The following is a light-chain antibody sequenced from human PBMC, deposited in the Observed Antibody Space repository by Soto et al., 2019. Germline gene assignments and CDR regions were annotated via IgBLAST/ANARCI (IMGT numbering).Light chain of an antibody. CDR1: SSDVGSYNL. CDR2: EGS. CDR3: CSYAGSTTWV. V-gene: IGLV2-23*01. Sequence: QSVLTQPASVSGSPGQSITISCTGTSSDVGSYNLVSWYQQHPGKAPKLMIYEGSKRPSGVSNRFSGSKSSNTASLTISGLQAEDEADYYCCSYAGSTTWVFGGGTKVTVL. J-gene: IGLJ3*02.